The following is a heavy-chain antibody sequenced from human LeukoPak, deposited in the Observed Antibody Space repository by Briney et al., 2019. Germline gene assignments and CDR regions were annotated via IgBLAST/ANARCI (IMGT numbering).Heavy chain of an antibody. V-gene: IGHV4-34*01. Sequence: PSETLSLTCEVSGGSFSGYYWTWIRQSPGKGLEWIGEIYHSGSTNYNPSLMRRVTMSVDTSKNQFPLSLTAVTDADTALYYCARARRGYVRLDYWGQGTLVTVSS. CDR2: IYHSGST. D-gene: IGHD5-12*01. CDR1: GGSFSGYY. CDR3: ARARRGYVRLDY. J-gene: IGHJ4*02.